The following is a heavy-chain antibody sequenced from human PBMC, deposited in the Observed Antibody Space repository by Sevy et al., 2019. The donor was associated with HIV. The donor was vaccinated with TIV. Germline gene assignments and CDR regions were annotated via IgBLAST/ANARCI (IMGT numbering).Heavy chain of an antibody. D-gene: IGHD3-22*01. CDR1: GFTFDDYG. J-gene: IGHJ4*02. CDR3: ARDDSSGYYYAPFDY. V-gene: IGHV3-20*04. Sequence: GGSLRLSCAASGFTFDDYGMSWVRQAPGKGLEWVSGINWNGGSTGYADSVKGRFTISRDNAKNSLYLQMNSLRAEDTALYYCARDDSSGYYYAPFDYWGQGTLVTVSS. CDR2: INWNGGST.